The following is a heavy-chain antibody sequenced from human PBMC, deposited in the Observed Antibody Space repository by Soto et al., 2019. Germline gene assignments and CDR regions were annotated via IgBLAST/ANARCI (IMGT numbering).Heavy chain of an antibody. CDR2: ISSSSSYI. Sequence: GGSLRLSCAASGFTFSSYSMNWVRQAPGKGLEWVSSISSSSSYIYYADSVKGRFTISRDNAKNSLYLQMNSLRAEDTAVYYCARAYSSSDYYYYGMDVWGQGTTVTVS. CDR1: GFTFSSYS. V-gene: IGHV3-21*01. CDR3: ARAYSSSDYYYYGMDV. D-gene: IGHD6-13*01. J-gene: IGHJ6*02.